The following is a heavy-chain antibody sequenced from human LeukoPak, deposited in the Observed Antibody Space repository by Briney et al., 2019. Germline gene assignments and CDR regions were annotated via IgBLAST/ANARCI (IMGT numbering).Heavy chain of an antibody. CDR1: GGSISSYY. CDR3: GRVFYSSNWNLFDP. Sequence: SETLSLTCTVSGGSISSYYWSWIRQPPGKGLEWIGYISYSGSTNYNPSLNSRVTISVDTSKNQFSLKLTSVTAADTAAYYCGRVFYSSNWNLFDPWGQGTLVTVSS. V-gene: IGHV4-59*01. D-gene: IGHD6-13*01. CDR2: ISYSGST. J-gene: IGHJ5*02.